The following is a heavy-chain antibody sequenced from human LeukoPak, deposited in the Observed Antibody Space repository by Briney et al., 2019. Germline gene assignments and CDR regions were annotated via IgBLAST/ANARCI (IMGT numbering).Heavy chain of an antibody. CDR1: GYTFTSYA. V-gene: IGHV1-3*01. J-gene: IGHJ4*02. D-gene: IGHD3-22*01. CDR3: ARDKNYYDSSGYYRPYVGY. CDR2: INAGNGNT. Sequence: GASVKVSCKASGYTFTSYAMHWVRQVPGQRLEWMGWINAGNGNTKYSQKFQGRVTMTRDTSTSTVYMELSSLRSDDTAVYYCARDKNYYDSSGYYRPYVGYWGQGTLVTVSS.